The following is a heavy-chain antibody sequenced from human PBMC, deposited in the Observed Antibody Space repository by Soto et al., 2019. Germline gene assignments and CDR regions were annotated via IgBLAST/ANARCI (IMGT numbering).Heavy chain of an antibody. V-gene: IGHV5-10-1*01. CDR1: GYSFTSYW. D-gene: IGHD6-6*01. CDR2: IDPSDSYT. CDR3: ASLQARRDYYYYGMDV. J-gene: IGHJ6*02. Sequence: GESLKISCKGSGYSFTSYWISWVRQMPGKGLEWMGRIDPSDSYTNYSPSFQGHVTISADKSISTAYLQWSSLKASETAMYYCASLQARRDYYYYGMDVWGQGTTVTVS.